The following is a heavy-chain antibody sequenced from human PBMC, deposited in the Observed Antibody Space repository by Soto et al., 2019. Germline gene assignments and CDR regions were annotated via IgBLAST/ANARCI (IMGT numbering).Heavy chain of an antibody. D-gene: IGHD4-17*01. CDR2: IYWNDDK. J-gene: IGHJ4*02. Sequence: SGTRLVNPTQTLTLTCTFSGFSLSTSGEGGGWIRQPPGKALEWRALIYWNDDKRYSPSLKSRLTITKDTSKNQVVLTMTNMDPVDTATYYCAHRSVTTEGFDYWGQGTLVTVSS. CDR3: AHRSVTTEGFDY. CDR1: GFSLSTSGEG. V-gene: IGHV2-5*01.